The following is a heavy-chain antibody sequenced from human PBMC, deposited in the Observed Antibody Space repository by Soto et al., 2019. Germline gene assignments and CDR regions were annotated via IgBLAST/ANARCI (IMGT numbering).Heavy chain of an antibody. CDR1: GDSISNYY. CDR2: VYYSGNT. Sequence: QVQLQESGPGLVKPSETLSLTCNVSGDSISNYYWSWIRQAPGKGLEWIGYVYYSGNTDYNPSLXSRVXIXLDTSKNQFSLKLTSVTAADTAVYYCAGSSGYGSAYWGQGTLVTVSS. J-gene: IGHJ4*02. D-gene: IGHD3-3*01. CDR3: AGSSGYGSAY. V-gene: IGHV4-59*08.